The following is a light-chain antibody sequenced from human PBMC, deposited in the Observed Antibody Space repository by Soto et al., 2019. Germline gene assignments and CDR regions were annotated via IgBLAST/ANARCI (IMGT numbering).Light chain of an antibody. CDR1: QSVSSD. CDR3: QQYNNWPHT. CDR2: GAS. Sequence: EIVMTQSPATLYVSPGERATLSCRASQSVSSDLAWYLQKPGQAPSLLVYGASTRATGMPARFSGSGSGTEFTLSISSLQSEDFAVYYCQQYNNWPHTFGQGNKLEIK. V-gene: IGKV3-15*01. J-gene: IGKJ2*01.